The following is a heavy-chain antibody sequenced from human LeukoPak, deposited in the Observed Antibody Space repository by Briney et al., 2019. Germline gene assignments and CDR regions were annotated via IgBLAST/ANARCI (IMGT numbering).Heavy chain of an antibody. CDR1: GVSIYSSTFY. D-gene: IGHD2-15*01. CDR2: IYYNENT. J-gene: IGHJ3*02. CDR3: ARQLAAGNDAFDI. V-gene: IGHV4-39*01. Sequence: SETLSLTCSVPGVSIYSSTFYWAWIRQPPGKGLEFIGSIYYNENTYHNPSLRSRLTMSVDTSTNHFSLRLTSVTAADTAIYYCARQLAAGNDAFDIWGQGTVVTVSS.